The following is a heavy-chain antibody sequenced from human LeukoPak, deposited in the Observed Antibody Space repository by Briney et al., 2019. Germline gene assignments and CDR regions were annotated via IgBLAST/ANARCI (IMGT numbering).Heavy chain of an antibody. CDR2: IKQDGSGE. Sequence: GGSLRLSCAASGFTFSSSWMGWVRQTPGKGLERVANIKQDGSGETYVDSVKGRFTISRDNAKNSLYLQMNSLRVEDTSVYYCTRGGGDLWGQGTLVTVSS. J-gene: IGHJ4*01. D-gene: IGHD2-21*02. CDR3: TRGGGDL. V-gene: IGHV3-7*01. CDR1: GFTFSSSW.